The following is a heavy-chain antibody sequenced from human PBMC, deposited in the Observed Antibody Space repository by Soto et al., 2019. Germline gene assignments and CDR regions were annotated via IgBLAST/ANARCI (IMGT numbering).Heavy chain of an antibody. D-gene: IGHD3-9*01. CDR1: GGSISSGDYY. CDR3: ARGRTYYDILTGYPGNWFDP. Sequence: SLTCTVSGGSISSGDYYWSWIRQPPGKGLEWIGYIYYSGSTYYNPSLKSRVTISVDTSKNQFSLKLSSVTAADTAVYYCARGRTYYDILTGYPGNWFDPWGQGTLVTVSS. V-gene: IGHV4-30-4*01. CDR2: IYYSGST. J-gene: IGHJ5*02.